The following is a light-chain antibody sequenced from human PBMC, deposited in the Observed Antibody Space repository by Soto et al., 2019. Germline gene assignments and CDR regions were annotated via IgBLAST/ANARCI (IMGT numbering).Light chain of an antibody. Sequence: IQMNHSPSALSASLGDRVTITCRASESISRWLAWFQQKPGKAPNILIYDASILQSGVPSRFSGSGSGTDFTLTISSLKPEDFVTYYCQQYNDYSTFGQGTKVDIK. CDR2: DAS. CDR3: QQYNDYST. CDR1: ESISRW. V-gene: IGKV1-5*01. J-gene: IGKJ1*01.